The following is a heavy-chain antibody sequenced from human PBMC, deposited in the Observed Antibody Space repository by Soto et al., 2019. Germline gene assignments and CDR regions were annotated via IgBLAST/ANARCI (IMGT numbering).Heavy chain of an antibody. J-gene: IGHJ4*02. CDR3: SRLVV. CDR2: IRTKANSYAT. V-gene: IGHV3-73*01. D-gene: IGHD2-15*01. CDR1: GFNFSGSV. Sequence: GGSLRLSCAASGFNFSGSVIHWVRQASGKGLEWVGRIRTKANSYATGYAASVKGRFTISRDDSKNTAYLQMNSLKSEDTALYYCSRLVVWGQGSLVTVSS.